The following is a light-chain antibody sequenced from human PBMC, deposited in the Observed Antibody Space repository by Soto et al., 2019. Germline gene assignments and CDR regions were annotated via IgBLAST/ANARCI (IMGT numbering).Light chain of an antibody. J-gene: IGLJ1*01. Sequence: QPASVSGSPGQSITISCTGTSSDVGGYNHVSWYQQHPGKAPKLIIFEVTNRPSGVSDRFSASKSGSTASLTISGLQTEDEAVYYCSSYATSSSYAFGTGTKLTVL. CDR2: EVT. V-gene: IGLV2-14*01. CDR1: SSDVGGYNH. CDR3: SSYATSSSYA.